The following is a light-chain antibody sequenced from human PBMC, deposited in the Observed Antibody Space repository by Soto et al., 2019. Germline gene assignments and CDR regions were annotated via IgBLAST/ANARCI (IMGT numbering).Light chain of an antibody. J-gene: IGKJ1*01. CDR3: QQYNNFWT. V-gene: IGKV3-15*01. CDR2: GAS. CDR1: QSVSSN. Sequence: EIVMTQSPATLSVSPGETATLSCWASQSVSSNLAWYQQKPGQAPRLLLYGASTRATDIPARFSGSGSGTEYTLAISSLQAEDFGGYYCQQYNNFWTFGQGTEVEIK.